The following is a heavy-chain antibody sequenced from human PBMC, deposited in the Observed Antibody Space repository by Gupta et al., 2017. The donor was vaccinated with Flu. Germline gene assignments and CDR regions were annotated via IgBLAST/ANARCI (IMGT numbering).Heavy chain of an antibody. J-gene: IGHJ6*03. CDR3: ARSISGSTIAPYFYMDV. D-gene: IGHD5-24*01. CDR2: IKQDGSDK. V-gene: IGHV3-7*01. CDR1: GFTFDNYW. Sequence: EVHLEESGGALVQSGGSLSLSCTASGFTFDNYWMNWVRQAPGKGREWVANIKQDGSDKNYVDSVRGRFTISRDNAKNSLFLQMNSLTAEDTAVYYCARSISGSTIAPYFYMDVWGKGTTVTVSS.